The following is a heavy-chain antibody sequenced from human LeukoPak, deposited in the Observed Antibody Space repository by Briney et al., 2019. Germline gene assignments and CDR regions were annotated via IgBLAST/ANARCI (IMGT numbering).Heavy chain of an antibody. D-gene: IGHD1-1*01. CDR1: GFTFSSYW. V-gene: IGHV3-7*04. CDR2: INHGGTEK. J-gene: IGHJ5*02. CDR3: ARVQTGTTNWFDP. Sequence: GGSLRLSCAASGFTFSSYWMSWVRQAPGKGLGWVANINHGGTEKYYVDSVKGRFALSRDNAKNSLYLQMNSLRGEDTAVYYCARVQTGTTNWFDPWGQGTLVIVSS.